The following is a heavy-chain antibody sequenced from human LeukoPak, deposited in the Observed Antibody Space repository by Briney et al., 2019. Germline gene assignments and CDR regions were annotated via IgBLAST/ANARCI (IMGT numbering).Heavy chain of an antibody. V-gene: IGHV3-23*01. J-gene: IGHJ4*02. D-gene: IGHD4-17*01. CDR3: AKPPEGMTTVTTFGGFGYFDY. Sequence: GGSLRLSCAAPGFTFSSYAMSWVRQAPGKGLEWVSAISGSGGSTYYADSVKGRFTISRDNSKNTLYLQMNSLRAEDTAVYYCAKPPEGMTTVTTFGGFGYFDYWGQGTLVTVSS. CDR2: ISGSGGST. CDR1: GFTFSSYA.